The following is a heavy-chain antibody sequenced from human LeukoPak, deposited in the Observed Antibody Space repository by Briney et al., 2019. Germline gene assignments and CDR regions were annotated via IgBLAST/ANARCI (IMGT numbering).Heavy chain of an antibody. J-gene: IGHJ6*03. CDR2: IYYSGST. CDR3: ARVQSYGSGSYADYYYYMDV. V-gene: IGHV4-59*01. D-gene: IGHD3-10*01. Sequence: TSETLSLTCTVSGGSISSYYWSWIRQPPGKGLEWIGYIYYSGSTNYNPSLKSRVTISVDTSKNQFSLKLSSVTAADTAVYYCARVQSYGSGSYADYYYYMDVWGKGTTVTISS. CDR1: GGSISSYY.